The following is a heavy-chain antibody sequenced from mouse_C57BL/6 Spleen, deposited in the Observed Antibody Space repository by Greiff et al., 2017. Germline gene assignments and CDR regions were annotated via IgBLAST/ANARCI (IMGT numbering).Heavy chain of an antibody. CDR1: GYTFTSYW. CDR2: IDPSDSYT. J-gene: IGHJ3*01. V-gene: IGHV1-69*01. Sequence: QVQLQQPGAELVMPGASVKLSCKASGYTFTSYWMNWVKQRPGQGLEWIGEIDPSDSYTNYNQKFKGKSTLTVDKSSSTAYMQLSSLTSEDSAVYYCAIGSSSLFAYWGQGTLVTVSA. CDR3: AIGSSSLFAY. D-gene: IGHD1-1*01.